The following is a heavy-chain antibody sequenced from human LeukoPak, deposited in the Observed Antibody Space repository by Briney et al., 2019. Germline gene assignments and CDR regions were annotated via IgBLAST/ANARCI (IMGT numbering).Heavy chain of an antibody. D-gene: IGHD3-16*01. CDR1: GFTFSSYA. CDR2: ISGSGGST. CDR3: ANGDSLGGNYDY. V-gene: IGHV3-23*01. J-gene: IGHJ4*02. Sequence: PGGSLRLSCAASGFTFSSYAMSWVRQAPGKGLEWVSAISGSGGSTYYADSVKGRFTISRDNSKNTLYLQMNSLRAEDTAVYYCANGDSLGGNYDYWGQGTLVTVSS.